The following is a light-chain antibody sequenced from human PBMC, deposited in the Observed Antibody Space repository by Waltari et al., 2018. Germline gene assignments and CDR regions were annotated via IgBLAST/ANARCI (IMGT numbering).Light chain of an antibody. CDR2: RAS. CDR1: QSIGSS. Sequence: ETVVTQSHATLSMSPGERATLSCRTSQSIGSSLAWYQQRPGQAPRLLIYRASTRATGIPDRFSGSGSETEFTLTIGSLQSEDVAVYYCQQYNNWPPGTFGQGTRLEI. V-gene: IGKV3-15*01. CDR3: QQYNNWPPGT. J-gene: IGKJ1*01.